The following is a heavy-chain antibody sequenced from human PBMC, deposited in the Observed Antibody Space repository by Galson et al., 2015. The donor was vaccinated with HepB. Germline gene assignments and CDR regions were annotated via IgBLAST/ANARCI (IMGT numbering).Heavy chain of an antibody. CDR1: GYTFTNYA. CDR2: INAGNGDT. V-gene: IGHV1-3*01. CDR3: ARKPVTGLNWFDP. Sequence: SVKVSCKASGYTFTNYAIHWVRQAPGQRLEWMGWINAGNGDTKYLQKFQGRVTITRDTSASTAYMELSSLRSEDTAVYYCARKPVTGLNWFDPWGQGTLVSVSS. J-gene: IGHJ5*02. D-gene: IGHD6-19*01.